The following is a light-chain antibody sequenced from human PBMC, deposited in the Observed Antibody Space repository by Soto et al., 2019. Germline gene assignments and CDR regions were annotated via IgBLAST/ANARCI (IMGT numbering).Light chain of an antibody. V-gene: IGKV1-39*01. Sequence: DIQMTQSPSSLSASVGDRVTITCRASQSISSFLNWYQQRTGKAPKLLIYAASTLQVGVPSRFSGSGSWTDFTLTISSLQREDFATYFCQQTYSSPNTFGRGTKVEIK. CDR2: AAS. CDR3: QQTYSSPNT. J-gene: IGKJ1*01. CDR1: QSISSF.